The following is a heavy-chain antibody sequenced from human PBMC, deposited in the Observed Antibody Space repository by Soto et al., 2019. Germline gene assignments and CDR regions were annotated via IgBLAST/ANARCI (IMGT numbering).Heavy chain of an antibody. D-gene: IGHD6-19*01. CDR2: ISSSGSTI. J-gene: IGHJ5*02. V-gene: IGHV3-48*03. Sequence: PGGSLRLSCAASGFTFSSYEMNWVRQAPGKGLEWVSYISSSGSTIYYADSVKGRFTISRDNAKNSLYLQMNSLRAEDTAVYYCARRWLPAIDPWGQGTLVTVSS. CDR1: GFTFSSYE. CDR3: ARRWLPAIDP.